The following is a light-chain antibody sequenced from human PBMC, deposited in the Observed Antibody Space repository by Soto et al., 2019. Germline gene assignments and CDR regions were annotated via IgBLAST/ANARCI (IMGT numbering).Light chain of an antibody. J-gene: IGLJ2*01. V-gene: IGLV4-69*01. CDR2: LNSDGSH. CDR1: SGHSNYA. CDR3: QTWGTGIQVV. Sequence: QPVLTQSPSASASLGASVKLTCTLSSGHSNYAIAWHQQQPEKGPRYLMKLNSDGSHSKGDGIPDRFSGSSSGAERYLTISSLQSEDEADYYCQTWGTGIQVVFGGGTKVTVL.